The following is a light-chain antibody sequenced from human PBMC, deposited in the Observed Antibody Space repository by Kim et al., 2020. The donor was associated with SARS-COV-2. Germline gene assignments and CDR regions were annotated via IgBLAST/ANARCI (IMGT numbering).Light chain of an antibody. CDR1: SGSIASNY. CDR3: QSYDSSNHGSLL. V-gene: IGLV6-57*04. CDR2: EDN. Sequence: NFMLTQPHSVSECPGKTVTISCTRSSGSIASNYVQWYQQRPGSAPTTVIYEDNQRPSGVPDRFSGSIDSSSNSASLTISGLKTEDEADYYCQSYDSSNHGSLLFGAGTQLTVL. J-gene: IGLJ3*02.